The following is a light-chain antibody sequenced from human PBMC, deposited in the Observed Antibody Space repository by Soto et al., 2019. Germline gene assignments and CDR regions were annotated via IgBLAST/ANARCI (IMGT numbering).Light chain of an antibody. J-gene: IGKJ2*01. CDR3: QQYVRSPPFT. V-gene: IGKV3-20*01. Sequence: EIVLTQSPGTLSLSPGERATLSCRASQSVSSTYIAWYQQNPGRAPRLLIYGASSRATGIPDRFSGSGSGTDFTLTIIRLEPEDFAVYFCQQYVRSPPFTFGQGTKVEIK. CDR2: GAS. CDR1: QSVSSTY.